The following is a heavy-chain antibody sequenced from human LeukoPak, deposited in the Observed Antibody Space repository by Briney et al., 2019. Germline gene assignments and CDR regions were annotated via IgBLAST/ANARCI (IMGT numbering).Heavy chain of an antibody. J-gene: IGHJ4*02. CDR1: GYTFTSYG. CDR3: ARHGGIGPKRDYFDY. Sequence: ASVKVSCKASGYTFTSYGISWVRQAPGQGLEWMGWISAYNGNTNYAQKLQGRVTTTTDTSTSTAYMELRSLTSDDTAIYYCARHGGIGPKRDYFDYWGPGTLVTVSS. D-gene: IGHD3-16*01. V-gene: IGHV1-18*01. CDR2: ISAYNGNT.